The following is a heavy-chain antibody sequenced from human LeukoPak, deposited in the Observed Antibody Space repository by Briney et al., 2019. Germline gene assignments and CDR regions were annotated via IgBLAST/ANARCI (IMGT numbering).Heavy chain of an antibody. D-gene: IGHD2-8*01. CDR3: ARSTFTNLGAAFDV. J-gene: IGHJ3*01. CDR2: ISHSGNT. CDR1: GDSITNTNW. Sequence: SGTLSLTCDVSGDSITNTNWWNWVRQSPGKGLKWIGEISHSGNTNYNPSLKGRVTISLDRSKKQFSLKLSSVTAADTAVYYCARSTFTNLGAAFDVWGQGTMVAVSS. V-gene: IGHV4-4*02.